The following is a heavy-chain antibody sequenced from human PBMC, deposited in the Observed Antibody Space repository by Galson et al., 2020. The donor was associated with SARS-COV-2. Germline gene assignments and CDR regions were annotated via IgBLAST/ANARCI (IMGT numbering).Heavy chain of an antibody. Sequence: GGSLRLSCAASGFTFDDYAMHWVRQAPGKGLEWVSGISWNSGSIGYADSVKGRFTISRDNAKNSLYLQMNSLRAEDTALYYCAKVAGSGWYGVDYGMGVWGQGTTVTVSS. D-gene: IGHD6-19*01. CDR2: ISWNSGSI. CDR3: AKVAGSGWYGVDYGMGV. V-gene: IGHV3-9*01. CDR1: GFTFDDYA. J-gene: IGHJ6*02.